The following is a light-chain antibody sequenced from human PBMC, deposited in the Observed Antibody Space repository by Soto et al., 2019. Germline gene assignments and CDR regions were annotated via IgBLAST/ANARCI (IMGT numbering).Light chain of an antibody. Sequence: QSVLAQPRSVSGSPGQSVTISCSGTSSDVGGYNSVSWYQQFPGKAPKLMIYDVTKRPSGVPDRFSGSKSGNTASLTSSGLHDEDADYYYSCSYESIYTLVFGGGTKLTVL. V-gene: IGLV2-11*01. J-gene: IGLJ2*01. CDR2: DVT. CDR3: CSYESIYTLV. CDR1: SSDVGGYNS.